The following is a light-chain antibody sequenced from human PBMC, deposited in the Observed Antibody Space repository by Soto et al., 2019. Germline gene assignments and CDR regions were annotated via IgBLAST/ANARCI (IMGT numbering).Light chain of an antibody. V-gene: IGKV3-11*01. CDR2: DAS. CDR1: QSVSSY. Sequence: EIVLTQSPATLSLSPGERATLSCRASQSVSSYLAWYQQKPGQAPRLLIYDASNRATGIPARFSGSGSGTDGTLTISSLEPEDFAVYYCQQRSNWPPVWTFGQGTKVEIK. J-gene: IGKJ1*01. CDR3: QQRSNWPPVWT.